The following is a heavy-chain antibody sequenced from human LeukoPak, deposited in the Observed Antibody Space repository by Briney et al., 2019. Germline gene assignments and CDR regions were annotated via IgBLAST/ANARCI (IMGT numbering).Heavy chain of an antibody. CDR3: VRGPYCSGGSCNGHFDY. CDR1: GFTFSDYD. V-gene: IGHV3-13*01. Sequence: GGSLRLSCAASGFTFSDYDMYWVRQSTGKGLEWVSAIGTAGDTYYPGSVKGRFTISRENAKNSLYLQMNSLRVGDTAVYYCVRGPYCSGGSCNGHFDYWGQGTLVTASS. CDR2: IGTAGDT. J-gene: IGHJ4*02. D-gene: IGHD2-15*01.